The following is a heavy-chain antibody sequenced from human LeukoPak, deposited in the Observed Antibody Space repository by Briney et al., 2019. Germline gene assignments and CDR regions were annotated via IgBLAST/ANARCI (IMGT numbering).Heavy chain of an antibody. CDR1: GFTFSSYA. CDR2: ISYDGSNK. V-gene: IGHV3-30-3*01. CDR3: ARGGYDAYYLDD. J-gene: IGHJ4*02. Sequence: PGGSLRLSSAASGFTFSSYAMHWVRQAPGKGLEWVAVISYDGSNKYYADSVKGRLTISRDNSKNTLYLQMNILRAEDTAVYYCARGGYDAYYLDDWGQGSLVTVSS. D-gene: IGHD3-3*01.